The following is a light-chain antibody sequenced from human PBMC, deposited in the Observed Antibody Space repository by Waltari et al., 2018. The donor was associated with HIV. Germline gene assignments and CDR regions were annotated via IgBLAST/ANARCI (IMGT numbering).Light chain of an antibody. Sequence: QSALTQAASVSGSPGQSITISCNGTSSDVGNNNLISWYQPYTGKVPTVVIFDLSKRPSGVSNRFSASKSGNTASLTISGLQPEDEADYYCCSYAGKSTYVFGSGTKVTVL. CDR3: CSYAGKSTYV. CDR2: DLS. J-gene: IGLJ1*01. V-gene: IGLV2-23*02. CDR1: SSDVGNNNL.